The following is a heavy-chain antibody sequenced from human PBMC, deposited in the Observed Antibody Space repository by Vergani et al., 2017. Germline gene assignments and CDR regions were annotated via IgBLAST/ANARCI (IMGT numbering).Heavy chain of an antibody. CDR1: GYTFTSYA. D-gene: IGHD2-2*02. CDR2: INTNTGNP. Sequence: QVQLVQSGAEVKKPGASVKVSCKASGYTFTSYAMNWVRQAPGQGLEWMGWINTNTGNPTYAQGFTGRFFFSLDTSVSTAYLQISSLQAEDTAVYYCARVEVVVVPAAISSYYYYGMDVWGQGTTVTVSS. CDR3: ARVEVVVVPAAISSYYYYGMDV. V-gene: IGHV7-4-1*02. J-gene: IGHJ6*02.